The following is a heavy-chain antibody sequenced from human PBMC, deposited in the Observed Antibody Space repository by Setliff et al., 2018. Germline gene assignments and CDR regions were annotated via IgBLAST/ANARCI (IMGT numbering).Heavy chain of an antibody. Sequence: SETLSLTCIVSGDSISDNYYYWTWIRQSPGKGLEWIGTVSFSGSTFYNPSLESRLTILLDTSKNHFSLTLTSVTAADTALYYCRQAVVGRDVFDVWGQGTMVTVSS. J-gene: IGHJ3*01. CDR1: GDSISDNYYY. CDR3: RQAVVGRDVFDV. V-gene: IGHV4-39*02. D-gene: IGHD1-1*01. CDR2: VSFSGST.